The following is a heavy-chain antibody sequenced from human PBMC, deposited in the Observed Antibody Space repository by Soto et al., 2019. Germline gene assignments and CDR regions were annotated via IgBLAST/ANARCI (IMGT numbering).Heavy chain of an antibody. Sequence: QVQLVQSGAEVKKPGSSVKVSCKASGGTFSSYAISWVRQAPGQGLEWMGGIIPIFGTANYAQKFQGRVTITADESTSTADLELSSLRSEDTAVYYCARVHAPSGYDFWSGYYGSYFDYWGQGTLVTVSS. J-gene: IGHJ4*02. V-gene: IGHV1-69*01. CDR2: IIPIFGTA. CDR1: GGTFSSYA. D-gene: IGHD3-3*01. CDR3: ARVHAPSGYDFWSGYYGSYFDY.